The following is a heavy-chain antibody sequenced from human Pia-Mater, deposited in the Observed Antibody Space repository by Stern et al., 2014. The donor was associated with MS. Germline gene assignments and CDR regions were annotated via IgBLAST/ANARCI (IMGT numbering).Heavy chain of an antibody. J-gene: IGHJ6*02. V-gene: IGHV3-33*01. D-gene: IGHD6-13*01. Sequence: VQLVESGGGVVQPGRSLRLSCAASGFTFSSYVMHWVRQAPGKGLEWVAVIWYDGSNKYYADSVKGRFTISRDNSKNTLYLQMNSLRAEDTAVYYCARSSSPSPYYYYGMDVWGQGTTVTVSS. CDR1: GFTFSSYV. CDR2: IWYDGSNK. CDR3: ARSSSPSPYYYYGMDV.